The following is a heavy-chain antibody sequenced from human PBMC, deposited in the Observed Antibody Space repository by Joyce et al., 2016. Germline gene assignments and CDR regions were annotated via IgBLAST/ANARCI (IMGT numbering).Heavy chain of an antibody. CDR2: IRKSKMNSYI. J-gene: IGHJ4*02. CDR1: GFRFSFYN. D-gene: IGHD2-2*01. V-gene: IGHV3-21*05. CDR3: AREGGYCTSTRCYETFDY. Sequence: EVQLVESGGGLVKPGGPLRLSCADSGFRFSFYNMNWVRQVQGKGLEGVSYIRKSKMNSYIYYADSVKGRFTISRDDAKNSLNLKMNSLRAEDTAVYYCAREGGYCTSTRCYETFDYWGQGTLVTVSS.